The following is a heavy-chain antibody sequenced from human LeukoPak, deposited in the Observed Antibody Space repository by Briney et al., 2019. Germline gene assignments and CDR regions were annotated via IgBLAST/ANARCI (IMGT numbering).Heavy chain of an antibody. CDR3: ARAPGGGYSPYDWFDP. J-gene: IGHJ5*02. CDR1: GYTFTGYY. D-gene: IGHD3-22*01. CDR2: INPNSGGT. Sequence: ASVKVSCKASGYTFTGYYMHWVRQAPGQGLERMGWINPNSGGTNYAQKFQGRVTMTRDTSISTAYMELSRLRSDDTAVYYCARAPGGGYSPYDWFDPWGQGTLVTVSS. V-gene: IGHV1-2*02.